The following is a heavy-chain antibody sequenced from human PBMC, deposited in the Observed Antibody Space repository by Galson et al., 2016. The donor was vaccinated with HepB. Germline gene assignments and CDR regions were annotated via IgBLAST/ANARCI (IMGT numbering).Heavy chain of an antibody. Sequence: SLRLSCAASGFTFSSCAMSWVRLAPGKGLEWVSGISGSGSRTYYAESVRGRFAISRDNSKNTLYLQMNSLKTEDTALYYCAKPRTATAVADYFFDSWGQGTLVTVSS. CDR2: ISGSGSRT. CDR1: GFTFSSCA. D-gene: IGHD4-17*01. CDR3: AKPRTATAVADYFFDS. V-gene: IGHV3-23*01. J-gene: IGHJ4*02.